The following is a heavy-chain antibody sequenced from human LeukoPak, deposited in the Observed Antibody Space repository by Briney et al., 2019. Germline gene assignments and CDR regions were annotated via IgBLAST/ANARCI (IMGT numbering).Heavy chain of an antibody. J-gene: IGHJ3*01. CDR1: GYTFTSYW. CDR2: IYPGDSDT. V-gene: IGHV5-51*01. D-gene: IGHD2-2*01. Sequence: GESLKISCKGSGYTFTSYWIAWVRQMPGKGLEWMGIIYPGDSDTRYSPSFQGQVTFSDDKSISTAYLQWSSLKASDTAMYYCARRRYCSNTSCYEGAFDVWGQGTLVSVSS. CDR3: ARRRYCSNTSCYEGAFDV.